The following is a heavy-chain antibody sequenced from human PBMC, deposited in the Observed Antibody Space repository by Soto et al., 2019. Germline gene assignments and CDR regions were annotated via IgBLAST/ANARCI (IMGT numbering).Heavy chain of an antibody. V-gene: IGHV1-69*01. D-gene: IGHD2-2*01. CDR2: IIPIVGTG. J-gene: IGHJ6*02. Sequence: QVQLVQSGAEVRKPGSSVTVSCKASGGTFNNYAISWVRQAPGQGLGWMGGIIPIVGTGSYAQKFQGRVTITADEPTTTAYMELSSLRFEDTAVYYCARVVILVPTASTHYYYHMDVWGPGTTVTVSS. CDR1: GGTFNNYA. CDR3: ARVVILVPTASTHYYYHMDV.